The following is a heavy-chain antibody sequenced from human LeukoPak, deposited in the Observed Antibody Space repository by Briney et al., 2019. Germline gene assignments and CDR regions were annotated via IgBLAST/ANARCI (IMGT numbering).Heavy chain of an antibody. V-gene: IGHV4-39*01. CDR2: IYYSNNT. CDR1: GRSITTSSAY. D-gene: IGHD5-18*01. J-gene: IGHJ4*02. CDR3: VSARGFSYGYIDH. Sequence: SETLSLTWTVSGRSITTSSAYCGWIRQPPGKGLEWIGSIYYSNNTYYNPSLKSRVTISADTSKNQFSLTLCSVSATDTAVYYGVSARGFSYGYIDHWGQGTLVTVSS.